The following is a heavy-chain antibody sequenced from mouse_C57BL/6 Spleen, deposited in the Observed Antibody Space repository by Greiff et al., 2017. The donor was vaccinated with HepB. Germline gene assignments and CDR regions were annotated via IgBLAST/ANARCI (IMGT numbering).Heavy chain of an antibody. V-gene: IGHV1-53*01. D-gene: IGHD1-1*01. CDR2: INPSNGGT. J-gene: IGHJ4*01. Sequence: VQLQQPGTELVKPGASVKLSCKASGYTFTSYWMHWVKQRPGQGLEWIGNINPSNGGTNYNEKFKSKATLTVDKSSSTAYMQLSSLTSEDSAVYYCARVPLYYYGSSLYAMDYWGQGTSVTVSS. CDR3: ARVPLYYYGSSLYAMDY. CDR1: GYTFTSYW.